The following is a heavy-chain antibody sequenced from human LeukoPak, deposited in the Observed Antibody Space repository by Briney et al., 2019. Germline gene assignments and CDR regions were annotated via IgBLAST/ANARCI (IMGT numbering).Heavy chain of an antibody. CDR1: GFTFSSYS. Sequence: GGSLRLSCAASGFTFSSYSMNWVRQAPGKGLEWVSSISSSSSYIYYADSVKGRFTISRDNAENSLYLQMNSLRAEDTAVYYCAKAGSPGIPFDYWGQGTLVTVSS. CDR3: AKAGSPGIPFDY. D-gene: IGHD1-14*01. V-gene: IGHV3-21*04. J-gene: IGHJ4*02. CDR2: ISSSSSYI.